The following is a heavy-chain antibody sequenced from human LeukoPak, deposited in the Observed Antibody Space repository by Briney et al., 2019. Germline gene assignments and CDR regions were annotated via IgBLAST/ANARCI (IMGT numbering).Heavy chain of an antibody. CDR3: ARDPRGYLAAAGIDY. CDR2: INSDGSST. Sequence: GGSLRLSCAASGFTFSSYWMHWVRQAPGKGLVWVSRINSDGSSTTYADSVKGRFTISRDNAKNTLYLQMNSLRAEDTAVYYCARDPRGYLAAAGIDYWGQGTLVTVPS. D-gene: IGHD6-13*01. V-gene: IGHV3-74*01. J-gene: IGHJ4*02. CDR1: GFTFSSYW.